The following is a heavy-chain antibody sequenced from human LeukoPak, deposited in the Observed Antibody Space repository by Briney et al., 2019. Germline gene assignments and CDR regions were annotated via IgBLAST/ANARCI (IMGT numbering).Heavy chain of an antibody. CDR1: GFTFNRYW. CDR3: TSWGDTTAEYFQR. Sequence: GGSLRLSCVVSGFTFNRYWMNWVRQAPGKGLEWVAHINPDGRDTYYVDSVKGRFTISRDNAQNSMYLRMNSLRVEDTAVYYCTSWGDTTAEYFQRWGQGTLVTVSS. CDR2: INPDGRDT. J-gene: IGHJ1*01. D-gene: IGHD2-21*02. V-gene: IGHV3-7*01.